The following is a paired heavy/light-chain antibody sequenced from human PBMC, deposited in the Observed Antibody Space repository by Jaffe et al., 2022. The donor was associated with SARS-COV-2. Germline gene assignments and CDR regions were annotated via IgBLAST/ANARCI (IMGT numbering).Heavy chain of an antibody. CDR3: ARWGDYGSNSGGAGMDV. CDR2: IKHDGSER. D-gene: IGHD4-17*01. CDR1: EFMFSDYW. V-gene: IGHV3-7*03. Sequence: VQVVESGGGLVQPGGSLRLSCTASEFMFSDYWMNWVRQAPGKGLEWVANIKHDGSERNYVDSVKGRFTISKDNTRNLLYLQMNSLTADDTAVYYCARWGDYGSNSGGAGMDVWGQGTTVSVSS. J-gene: IGHJ6*02.
Light chain of an antibody. Sequence: DIVMTQSPDSLAVSLGERATINCKSSQSVLYTNSKDYLAWYQQKPGQPPKLLITWTSTRESGVPDRFSGSGSGTEFTLTINNLQAEDVAVYYCQQYRRHPLTFGQGTKVEI. CDR3: QQYRRHPLT. CDR2: WTS. CDR1: QSVLYTNSKDY. V-gene: IGKV4-1*01. J-gene: IGKJ1*01.